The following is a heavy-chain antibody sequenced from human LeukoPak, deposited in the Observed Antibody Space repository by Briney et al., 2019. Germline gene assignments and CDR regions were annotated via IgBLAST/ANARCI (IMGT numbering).Heavy chain of an antibody. J-gene: IGHJ4*02. Sequence: GGSLRLSCSASGFTFSSYAMHWVRQAPGKGLGYVSAISSNGGSTYYADSVKGRFTISRDNSKNTLYLQMSSLRAEDTAVYYCVKDLYTSGWYYFDYWGQGTLVTVSS. V-gene: IGHV3-64D*06. D-gene: IGHD6-19*01. CDR1: GFTFSSYA. CDR3: VKDLYTSGWYYFDY. CDR2: ISSNGGST.